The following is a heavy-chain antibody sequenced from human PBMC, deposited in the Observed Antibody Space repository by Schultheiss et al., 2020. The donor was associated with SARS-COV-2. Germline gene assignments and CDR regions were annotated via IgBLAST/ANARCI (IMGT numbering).Heavy chain of an antibody. J-gene: IGHJ5*02. CDR1: GYTFTGYY. Sequence: ASVKVSCKASGYTFTGYYMHWVRQAPGQGLEWMGWINPNSGGTNYAQKFQGWVTMTRDTSISTAYMELSRLRSDDTAVYYCARVHYDFWSGYPWGFDPWGQGTLVTVSS. V-gene: IGHV1-2*04. CDR3: ARVHYDFWSGYPWGFDP. D-gene: IGHD3-3*01. CDR2: INPNSGGT.